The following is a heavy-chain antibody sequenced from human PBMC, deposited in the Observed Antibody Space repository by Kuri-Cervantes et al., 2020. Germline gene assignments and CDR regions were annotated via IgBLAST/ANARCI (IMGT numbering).Heavy chain of an antibody. J-gene: IGHJ6*03. CDR2: ITPFNGNT. D-gene: IGHD6-19*01. CDR3: ARLPTMAVSGTRYYYYYVDV. Sequence: SVKVSCKASGYTFTYRYLHWVRQAPGQALEWMGWITPFNGNTNYAQKFQDRVTITRDRSMSTAYMELSSLRSEDTAMYYCARLPTMAVSGTRYYYYYVDVWGKGTTVTVSS. V-gene: IGHV1-45*02. CDR1: GYTFTYRY.